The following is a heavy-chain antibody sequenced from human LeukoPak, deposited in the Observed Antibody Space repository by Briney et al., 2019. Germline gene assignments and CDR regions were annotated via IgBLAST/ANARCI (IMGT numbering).Heavy chain of an antibody. V-gene: IGHV3-23*01. J-gene: IGHJ4*02. CDR1: GFTFSSYA. Sequence: GGSLRLSCAASGFTFSSYAMSGVRQAPRKGLEGVSAISGSGGSTYYADSVKGRFTISRDNSKNTLYLQMNSLRAEDTAVYYCAKDMYYYDSSGYYLFDSWGQGTLVTVSS. CDR3: AKDMYYYDSSGYYLFDS. CDR2: ISGSGGST. D-gene: IGHD3-22*01.